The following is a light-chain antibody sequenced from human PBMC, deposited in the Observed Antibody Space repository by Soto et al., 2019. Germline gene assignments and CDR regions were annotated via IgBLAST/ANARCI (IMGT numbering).Light chain of an antibody. J-gene: IGKJ5*01. V-gene: IGKV3-11*01. CDR2: DAS. CDR1: RSVLYKSNNKNH. Sequence: DIVMTQSPDSLAVSLGERATMNCKCSRSVLYKSNNKNHLAWYQQKPGQAPRLLIYDASTRATGIPARFSGSGSETDFTLTITSLEPEDFAVYYCQQRNNWPPITFGQGTRLEIK. CDR3: QQRNNWPPIT.